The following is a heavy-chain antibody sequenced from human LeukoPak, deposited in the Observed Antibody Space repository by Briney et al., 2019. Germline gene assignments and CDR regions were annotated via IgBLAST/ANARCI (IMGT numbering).Heavy chain of an antibody. D-gene: IGHD6-6*01. CDR3: ARHFGSSRELDY. V-gene: IGHV4-59*01. Sequence: SETLSLTCTVSGGSISSYYWSWIRQPPGEGLEWIGYIYYSGNTNYNPSLKSRVTISVDTSKNQFSLKLRSVTAADTAVYYCARHFGSSRELDYRGQGTLVTVSS. CDR1: GGSISSYY. J-gene: IGHJ4*02. CDR2: IYYSGNT.